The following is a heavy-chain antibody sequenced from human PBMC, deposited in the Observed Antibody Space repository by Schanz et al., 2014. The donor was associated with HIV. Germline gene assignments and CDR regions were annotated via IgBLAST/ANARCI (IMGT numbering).Heavy chain of an antibody. CDR1: GFTFSNYG. J-gene: IGHJ5*02. D-gene: IGHD6-13*01. CDR3: AKALTSSAAGNFDP. CDR2: QGAAGGGA. V-gene: IGHV3-33*06. Sequence: QVQLVESGGGVVQPGRSLRLSCAASGFTFSNYGMHWVRQAPGKGLEWVAAQGAAGGGAYYADSVRGRFTISRDNSKNTLYLQMNSLRAEDSAVYYCAKALTSSAAGNFDPWGQGTLVTVSS.